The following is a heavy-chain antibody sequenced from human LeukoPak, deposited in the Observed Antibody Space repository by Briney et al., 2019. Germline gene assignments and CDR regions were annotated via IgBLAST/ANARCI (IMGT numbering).Heavy chain of an antibody. CDR3: ARGARPVAMRNYFDY. D-gene: IGHD2-2*01. Sequence: GGSLRFSCAASGFTFSDYYMSWIRQAPGKGLEWVSYISSSGSPIYYADSVKGRFTISRDNAKNSLYLQMNSLRAEDTAVYYCARGARPVAMRNYFDYWGQGTLVTVSS. V-gene: IGHV3-11*01. CDR2: ISSSGSPI. J-gene: IGHJ4*02. CDR1: GFTFSDYY.